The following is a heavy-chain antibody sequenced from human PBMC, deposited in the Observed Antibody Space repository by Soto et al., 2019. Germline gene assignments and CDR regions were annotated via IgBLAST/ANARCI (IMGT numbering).Heavy chain of an antibody. CDR1: GFSLSTNGLG. CDR2: IYWDEDK. J-gene: IGHJ3*02. V-gene: IGHV2-5*02. Sequence: QITLKESGPMLVKPTQTLTLTCTFSGFSLSTNGLGVGWIRQPPGKALEWLGIIYWDEDKRFSPSLKSRLTFTQDTSKNQVVLTMTNMDPVDTATYYCARTWWSGESDAFDIWGQGTMVTVSS. D-gene: IGHD3-10*01. CDR3: ARTWWSGESDAFDI.